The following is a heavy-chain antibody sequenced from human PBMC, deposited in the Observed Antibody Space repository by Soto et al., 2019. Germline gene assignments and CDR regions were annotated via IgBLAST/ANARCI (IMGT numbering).Heavy chain of an antibody. CDR1: GGSISTVGHY. CDR2: IYHTGST. CDR3: ARATGTLRSRNCDY. V-gene: IGHV4-31*03. J-gene: IGHJ4*02. D-gene: IGHD1-1*01. Sequence: SETLSLTCSVSGGSISTVGHYWTWIRQPPGKGLGWIGSIYHTGSTYYSKSLRSRLTMSVDTSKSQFSLRLSSVTAADTAVYYCARATGTLRSRNCDYWGEGSLVTVSS.